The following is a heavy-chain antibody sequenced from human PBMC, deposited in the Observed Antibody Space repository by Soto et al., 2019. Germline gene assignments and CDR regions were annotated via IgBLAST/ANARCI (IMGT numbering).Heavy chain of an antibody. Sequence: QLQLQESGPGLVKPSETLSLTCTVSGGSISSSSYYWGWIRQPPGKGLEWIGSIYYSGSTYYNPSLKSRVTISVDTSKNQFSLKLSSVTAADMAVYYCANVLPQHHYYGMDVWGQGTTVTVSS. V-gene: IGHV4-39*01. D-gene: IGHD3-10*01. CDR3: ANVLPQHHYYGMDV. J-gene: IGHJ6*02. CDR2: IYYSGST. CDR1: GGSISSSSYY.